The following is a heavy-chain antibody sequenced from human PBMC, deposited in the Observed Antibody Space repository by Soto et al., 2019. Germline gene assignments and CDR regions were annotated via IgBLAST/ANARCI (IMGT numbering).Heavy chain of an antibody. D-gene: IGHD4-17*01. CDR1: GFTFSSYS. CDR2: ISSSSSYI. V-gene: IGHV3-21*01. CDR3: ARSPSMTTVSLDY. Sequence: EVQLVESGGGLVKPGGSLRLSCAASGFTFSSYSMNWVRQAPGKGLEWVSSISSSSSYIYYADSVKGRFTISRDNAKNSLYLQINSLRAEDTAVYYCARSPSMTTVSLDYWGQGTLVTVSS. J-gene: IGHJ4*02.